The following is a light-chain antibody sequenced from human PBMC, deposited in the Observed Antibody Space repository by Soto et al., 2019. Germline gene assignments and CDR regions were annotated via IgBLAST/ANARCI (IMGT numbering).Light chain of an antibody. CDR1: QSVLSSSNNKNY. J-gene: IGKJ1*01. CDR2: WAS. V-gene: IGKV4-1*01. Sequence: DIVMTQSPASLAVSLGERATINCKSSQSVLSSSNNKNYLAWYQQKPGQPPKLLFHWASTRESGVPDRFSGGGSGTDFTLTISSLQAEDVAVYYCQQYYSNPPWTVGQGTTVEVK. CDR3: QQYYSNPPWT.